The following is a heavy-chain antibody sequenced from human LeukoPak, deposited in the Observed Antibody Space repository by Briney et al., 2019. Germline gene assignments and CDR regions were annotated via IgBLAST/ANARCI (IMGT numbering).Heavy chain of an antibody. D-gene: IGHD2/OR15-2a*01. J-gene: IGHJ4*02. CDR2: NNSDGSWT. CDR3: VSLYETY. CDR1: GNYW. Sequence: GGSLRLSCAASGNYWMHWVRQAPGKGLVWVSHNNSDGSWTSYADSVKGRFTISKDNAKNTVYLQMNNLRAEDTAAYYCVSLYETYWGRGTLVTVSS. V-gene: IGHV3-74*01.